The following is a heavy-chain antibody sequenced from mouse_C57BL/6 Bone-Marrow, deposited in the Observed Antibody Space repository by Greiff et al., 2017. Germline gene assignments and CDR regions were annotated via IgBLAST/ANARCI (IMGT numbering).Heavy chain of an antibody. CDR3: ARSGDYDGYYFDY. CDR1: GYSFTGYY. CDR2: INPSTGGT. D-gene: IGHD2-4*01. J-gene: IGHJ2*01. V-gene: IGHV1-42*01. Sequence: VQLQQSGPELVKPGASVKISCKASGYSFTGYYMNWVKQSPEKSLEWIGEINPSTGGTTYNQKFKAKATLTVDKSSRTAYMQLKSLTSEDSAVYYCARSGDYDGYYFDYWGQGTTLTVSS.